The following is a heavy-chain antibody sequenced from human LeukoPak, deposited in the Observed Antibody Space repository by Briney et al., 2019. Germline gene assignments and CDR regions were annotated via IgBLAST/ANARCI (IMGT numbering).Heavy chain of an antibody. CDR1: GFTFSSYA. Sequence: GGSLRLSCAASGFTFSSYAMSWVRQAPGKGLEWVSAISGSGGSTYYADSVKGRFTISRDNAKNSLYLQMISLRAEDTAVYYCARGLAAAGVPDYWGQGTLVTVSS. D-gene: IGHD6-13*01. V-gene: IGHV3-23*01. CDR3: ARGLAAAGVPDY. J-gene: IGHJ4*02. CDR2: ISGSGGST.